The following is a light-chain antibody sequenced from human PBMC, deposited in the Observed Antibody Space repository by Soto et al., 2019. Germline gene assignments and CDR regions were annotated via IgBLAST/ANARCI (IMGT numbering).Light chain of an antibody. J-gene: IGKJ1*01. CDR2: AAS. CDR1: QGISNY. V-gene: IGKV1-27*01. CDR3: QNYDSAPTWT. Sequence: DIQMTQSPSSLSASVGDRVTITCRASQGISNYLAWYQQKPGKVPKLLIYAASTLQSGVPSRFSGSGSGTDFTLTISSLKPEDVATHYCQNYDSAPTWTFGQGTKVGIK.